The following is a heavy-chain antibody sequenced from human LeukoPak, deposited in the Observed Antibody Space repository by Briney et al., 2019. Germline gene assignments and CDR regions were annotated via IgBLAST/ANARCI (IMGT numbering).Heavy chain of an antibody. CDR1: GGSISSYY. J-gene: IGHJ4*02. CDR2: IYYSGST. D-gene: IGHD3-22*01. CDR3: ARVGDYYDSGGYYQFDY. Sequence: PSETLSLTCTVSGGSISSYYWSWIRQPPGKGLEWIGYIYYSGSTNYNPSLKSRVTISVDTSKNQFSLKLSSVTAADTGVYYCARVGDYYDSGGYYQFDYWGQGTLVTVSS. V-gene: IGHV4-59*01.